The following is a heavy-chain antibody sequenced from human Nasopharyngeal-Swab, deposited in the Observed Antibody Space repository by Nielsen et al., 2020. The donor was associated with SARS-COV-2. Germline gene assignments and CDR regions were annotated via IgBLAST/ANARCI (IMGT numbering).Heavy chain of an antibody. CDR1: GFTFSSYG. Sequence: GGSLRLSCAASGFTFSSYGMHWVRQAPGKGLEWVAVISYDGSNKYYADSVKGRFTISRDNSKNTLYLQMNSLRAEDTAVYYCARDRYYYDSSGWAFDIWGQGTMVTVSS. CDR3: ARDRYYYDSSGWAFDI. J-gene: IGHJ3*02. V-gene: IGHV3-30*03. CDR2: ISYDGSNK. D-gene: IGHD3-22*01.